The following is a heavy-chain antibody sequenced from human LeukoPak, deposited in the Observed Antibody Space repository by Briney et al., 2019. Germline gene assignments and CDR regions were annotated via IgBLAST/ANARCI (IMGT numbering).Heavy chain of an antibody. CDR3: ATPAAGPGAEYSLY. J-gene: IGHJ1*01. Sequence: GGSLRLSCAASGFTFSSYSMNWVRQAPGKGLEWVSSIDFTSRYIYNADSVKGRFTTSRDNAKNSLDLQMNSLKVEDTAVCYCATPAAGPGAEYSLYWGQGTLVIVSS. CDR2: IDFTSRYI. CDR1: GFTFSSYS. V-gene: IGHV3-21*01. D-gene: IGHD6-13*01.